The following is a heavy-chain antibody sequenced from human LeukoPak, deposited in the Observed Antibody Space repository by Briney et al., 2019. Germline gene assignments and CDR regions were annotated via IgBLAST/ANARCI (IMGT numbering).Heavy chain of an antibody. J-gene: IGHJ4*02. Sequence: GGSLRLSCAASGCTLSRYAMSWVRQAPGKGLEWVSSVSTDGDTYYTDSVKGRFTISRDVSWNTLFLQMISLRAEDTALYYCARSRSGSVAGTSDYWGQGTLVIVSS. CDR3: ARSRSGSVAGTSDY. CDR1: GCTLSRYA. D-gene: IGHD6-19*01. V-gene: IGHV3-23*01. CDR2: VSTDGDT.